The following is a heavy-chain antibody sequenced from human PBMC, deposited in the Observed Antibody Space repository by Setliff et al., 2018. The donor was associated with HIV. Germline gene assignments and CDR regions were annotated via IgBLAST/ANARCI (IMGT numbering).Heavy chain of an antibody. J-gene: IGHJ3*02. CDR2: INPNTGDT. V-gene: IGHV1-2*06. D-gene: IGHD3-9*01. Sequence: ASVKVSCKASGYTFTGYFIHWVRQAPGQGLEWMGRINPNTGDTNYAQKFQDRVTVTRDTPINTAYMELSRLRSDDTAVYYCAREYDVLTGYYISAFDIWGQGTMVTVSS. CDR1: GYTFTGYF. CDR3: AREYDVLTGYYISAFDI.